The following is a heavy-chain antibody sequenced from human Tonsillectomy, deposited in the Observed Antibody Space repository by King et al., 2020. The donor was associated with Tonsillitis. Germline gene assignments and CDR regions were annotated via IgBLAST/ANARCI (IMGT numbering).Heavy chain of an antibody. CDR1: GFTLSDYA. V-gene: IGHV3-64*07. J-gene: IGHJ4*02. D-gene: IGHD6-25*01. CDR2: ICSNGGNT. CDR3: ARKGLAASGAYFDY. Sequence: GQLVQSGGGLVQPGGSLRLSCAASGFTLSDYAMYWVRQAPGKGREYVSAICSNGGNTFYADFVEGRFTISRDDSKNTLYLQMGSLRAEDMAVYYCARKGLAASGAYFDYWGQGTLVTVSS.